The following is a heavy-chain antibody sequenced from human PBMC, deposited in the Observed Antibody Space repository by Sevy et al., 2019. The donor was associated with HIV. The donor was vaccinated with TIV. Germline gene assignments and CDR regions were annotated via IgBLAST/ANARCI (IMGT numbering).Heavy chain of an antibody. Sequence: SETLSLTCTVSGGSISSSSYYWGWIRQPPGKGLEWIGSIYYSGSTYYNPSLKSRVTISVDTSKNQFSLKLSSVTAADTAVYYCARQGQVDLAQLLNFDYWGQGTLVTVS. CDR2: IYYSGST. V-gene: IGHV4-39*01. D-gene: IGHD3-10*01. CDR1: GGSISSSSYY. CDR3: ARQGQVDLAQLLNFDY. J-gene: IGHJ4*02.